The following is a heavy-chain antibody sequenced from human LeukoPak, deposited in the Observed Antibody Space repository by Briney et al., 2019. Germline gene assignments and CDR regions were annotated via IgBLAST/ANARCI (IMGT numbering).Heavy chain of an antibody. J-gene: IGHJ4*02. CDR2: ISSSGSTI. CDR1: GFLFDDAW. D-gene: IGHD6-19*01. CDR3: ASRQQWHTFDY. V-gene: IGHV3-11*04. Sequence: PGGSLRLSCEVFGFLFDDAWMNWGRQAPGKGVEWGSYISSSGSTIYYADSVKRPFPISRHNPKTSLYLQMNSLRAEDTAVYYCASRQQWHTFDYWGQGTLVTVSS.